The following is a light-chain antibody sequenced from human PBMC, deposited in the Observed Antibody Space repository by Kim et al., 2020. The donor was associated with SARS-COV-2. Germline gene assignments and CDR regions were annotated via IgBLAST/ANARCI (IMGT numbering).Light chain of an antibody. J-gene: IGLJ2*01. CDR1: KLGDKY. CDR3: QAWDSSIVV. V-gene: IGLV3-1*01. Sequence: YELTQPPSVSVSPGQTASITCSGDKLGDKYACWYQQKPGQSPVLVIYQDSKRPSGIPERFSGSNSGNTATLTISGTQAMDEADYYCQAWDSSIVVFGGGTKLTVL. CDR2: QDS.